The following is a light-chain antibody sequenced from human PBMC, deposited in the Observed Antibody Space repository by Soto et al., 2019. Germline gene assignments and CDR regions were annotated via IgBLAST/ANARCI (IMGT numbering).Light chain of an antibody. CDR1: QSISSW. Sequence: DIPMTQSHSTLSASVGDRVTITCRASQSISSWLAWYQQKPGKAPKLLIYDASSLESGVPSRFSGSGSGTEFTLTISILQPEDFATYDCQQYNSYFAFGQGTKVEIK. CDR3: QQYNSYFA. V-gene: IGKV1-5*01. CDR2: DAS. J-gene: IGKJ1*01.